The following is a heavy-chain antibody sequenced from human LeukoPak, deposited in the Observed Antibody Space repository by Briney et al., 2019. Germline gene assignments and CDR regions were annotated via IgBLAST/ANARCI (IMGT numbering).Heavy chain of an antibody. CDR3: ARGRRWLQSLGLFDY. CDR1: GVSFSGYY. J-gene: IGHJ4*02. V-gene: IGHV4-34*01. D-gene: IGHD5-24*01. CDR2: INHSGST. Sequence: SETLCLTCAVYGVSFSGYYWSWVRQPPGKGLEWVGEINHSGSTNYNPSLKRRVTISVDTSKNQFSLKLSSVTAADTAVYYCARGRRWLQSLGLFDYWGQGTLVTVSS.